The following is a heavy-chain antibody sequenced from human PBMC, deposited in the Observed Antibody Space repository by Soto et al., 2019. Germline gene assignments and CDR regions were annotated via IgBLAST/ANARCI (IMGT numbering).Heavy chain of an antibody. J-gene: IGHJ4*02. Sequence: EVQLLESGGGLVQPGGSLRLSCAASGFTFSSYAMRWVRQAPGKGLEWVSVISSSGGSTYYADSVKGRFTISRDNSKNTLYLQMSRLRAEDTAVYYCAKGGSSYYFDYWGQGTLVTVSS. CDR1: GFTFSSYA. V-gene: IGHV3-23*01. D-gene: IGHD2-15*01. CDR3: AKGGSSYYFDY. CDR2: ISSSGGST.